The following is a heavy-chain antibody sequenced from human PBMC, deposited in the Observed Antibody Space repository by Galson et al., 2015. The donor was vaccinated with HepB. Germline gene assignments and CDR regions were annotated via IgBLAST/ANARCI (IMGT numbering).Heavy chain of an antibody. CDR3: ARDTSSWGLFYYGMGV. Sequence: SVKVSCKASGYTFSNYGVTWVRQAPGQGLEWLGWISAYNGNTKYAQKLQGRVTMTTDTSTSTGYMELRSLRSDDTAVYYCARDTSSWGLFYYGMGVWGQGTTVTVSS. CDR2: ISAYNGNT. V-gene: IGHV1-18*04. J-gene: IGHJ6*02. D-gene: IGHD6-13*01. CDR1: GYTFSNYG.